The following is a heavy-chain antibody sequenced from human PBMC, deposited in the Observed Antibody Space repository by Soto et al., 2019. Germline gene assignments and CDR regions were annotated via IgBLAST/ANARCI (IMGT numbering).Heavy chain of an antibody. CDR1: GFIFSNYG. D-gene: IGHD4-17*01. Sequence: EVQLVESGGGLIQTGGSLRLSCAASGFIFSNYGMNWVRQAPGKGLEWVSYIGSSSVAIYYADSVKGRFTISRDNAKNSLYLQMNSLRDEDTAVYYCARAALYGYDFWGQGTLVTVSS. V-gene: IGHV3-48*02. J-gene: IGHJ4*02. CDR2: IGSSSVAI. CDR3: ARAALYGYDF.